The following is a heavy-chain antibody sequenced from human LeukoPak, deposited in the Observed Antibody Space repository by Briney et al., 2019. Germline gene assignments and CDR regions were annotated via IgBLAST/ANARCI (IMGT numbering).Heavy chain of an antibody. CDR1: GFTFGGYG. CDR2: VSAYTGNT. Sequence: RASVKVSCKGSGFTFGGYGITGVRQAPGQGPEGMGWVSAYTGNTNYAQSLQDRVIMIADTSTDTAYMELRSLRPDDTAVYYCARDPGRGTYDTSGFHYWGQGTLVTVSS. V-gene: IGHV1-18*01. D-gene: IGHD3-22*01. CDR3: ARDPGRGTYDTSGFHY. J-gene: IGHJ4*02.